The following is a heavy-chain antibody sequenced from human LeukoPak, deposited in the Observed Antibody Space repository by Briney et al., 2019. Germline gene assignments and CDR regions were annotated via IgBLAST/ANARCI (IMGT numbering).Heavy chain of an antibody. D-gene: IGHD2-15*01. CDR3: ARAPKPCSGGSCYSGFGYFDY. CDR2: IYYSGST. Sequence: SETLSLTCTVSGGSISSYYWSWIRQPPGKGLEWIGYIYYSGSTNYNPSLKGRVTISVDTSKNQFSLKLSSVTAADTAVYYCARAPKPCSGGSCYSGFGYFDYWGQGTLVTVSS. V-gene: IGHV4-59*01. CDR1: GGSISSYY. J-gene: IGHJ4*02.